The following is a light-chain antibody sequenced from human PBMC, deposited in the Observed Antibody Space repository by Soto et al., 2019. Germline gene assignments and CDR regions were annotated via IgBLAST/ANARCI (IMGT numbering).Light chain of an antibody. CDR1: QSVSSY. J-gene: IGKJ4*01. CDR2: DAS. CDR3: QQRSNWPPT. Sequence: EIVLTQSPATLSLSPGERATLSCRASQSVSSYLAWYQQKPGQAPRLLIYDASNRATGIPARFSGSGSGTDFTHTISSLEPEDFAVYYGQQRSNWPPTFGGGTKVEIK. V-gene: IGKV3-11*01.